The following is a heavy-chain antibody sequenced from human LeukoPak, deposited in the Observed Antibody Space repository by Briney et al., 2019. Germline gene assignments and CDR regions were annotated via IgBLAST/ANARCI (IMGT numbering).Heavy chain of an antibody. J-gene: IGHJ6*03. D-gene: IGHD3-3*01. CDR2: IIPIFGTA. V-gene: IGHV1-69*05. CDR1: GGTFSSYA. CDR3: ARSRAPNYEFPGNYYYYWYV. Sequence: ASVKVSCKASGGTFSSYAISWVRQAPGQGLEWMGGIIPIFGTANYAQKSQGRVTITTDESTSTAYMELSSLRSEDTAGYYCARSRAPNYEFPGNYYYYWYVWGKETTVSVS.